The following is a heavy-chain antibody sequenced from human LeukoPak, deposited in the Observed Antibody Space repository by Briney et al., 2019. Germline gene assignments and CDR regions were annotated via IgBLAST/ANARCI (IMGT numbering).Heavy chain of an antibody. D-gene: IGHD6-13*01. Sequence: SETLSLTCTVSGGSISSYYWSWIRQPPGKGLEWIGYIYYSGSTNYNPPLKSRVTISVDTSKNQFSLKLSSVTAADTAVYYCATFHSSSWYLDYWGQGTLVTVSS. CDR2: IYYSGST. CDR3: ATFHSSSWYLDY. V-gene: IGHV4-59*01. J-gene: IGHJ4*02. CDR1: GGSISSYY.